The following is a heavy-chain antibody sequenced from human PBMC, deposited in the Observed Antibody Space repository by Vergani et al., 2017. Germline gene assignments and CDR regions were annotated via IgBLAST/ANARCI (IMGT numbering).Heavy chain of an antibody. V-gene: IGHV1-69-2*01. D-gene: IGHD1-26*01. Sequence: EVHLEQSGAEVQRPGTTVKISCKVSGHTSSDFQIHWVQQGPGRGLEWMGLFDLEDGQSIQTDKFVGRVTMTADKSISTAYMDLSRLRSDDTAVYYCARRSVVGVTINTGEDIDYWGQGTLVTVSS. CDR3: ARRSVVGVTINTGEDIDY. CDR1: GHTSSDFQ. CDR2: FDLEDGQS. J-gene: IGHJ4*02.